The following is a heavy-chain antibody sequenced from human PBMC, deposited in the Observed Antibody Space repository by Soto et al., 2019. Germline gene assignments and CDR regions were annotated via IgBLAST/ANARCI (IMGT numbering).Heavy chain of an antibody. CDR1: GYTFTSYG. J-gene: IGHJ6*03. V-gene: IGHV1-18*01. D-gene: IGHD3-9*01. CDR2: ISAYNGNT. CDR3: ARGPGYDILTGYYYYYMDV. Sequence: GASVKVSCKASGYTFTSYGISWVRQAPGQGLEWMGWISAYNGNTNYAQKLQGRVTMTTDTSTSTAYMELRSLRSDDTAVYYCARGPGYDILTGYYYYYMDVWGKGTTVTVSS.